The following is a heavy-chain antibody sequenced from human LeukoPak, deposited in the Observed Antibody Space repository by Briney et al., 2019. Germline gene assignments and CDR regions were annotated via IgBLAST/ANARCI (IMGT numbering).Heavy chain of an antibody. J-gene: IGHJ6*04. CDR1: GFTFSSNW. Sequence: GGSLRLSCAASGFTFSSNWMHCVRQAPGKGLVWVSRINSDGSSTSYADSVKGRFTISRDNAKNTLYLQMNSLRAEDTAVYYCARDLGTPGRYYDMDVWGKGTTVTVSS. CDR3: ARDLGTPGRYYDMDV. V-gene: IGHV3-74*01. CDR2: INSDGSST.